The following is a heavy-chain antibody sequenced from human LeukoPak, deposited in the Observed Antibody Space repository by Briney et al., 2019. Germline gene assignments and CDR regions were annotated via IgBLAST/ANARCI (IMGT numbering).Heavy chain of an antibody. CDR2: INSDGIST. J-gene: IGHJ4*02. Sequence: GGSLRLSCAASGFTFSSYWMHWVRQAPGKGLVWVSRINSDGISTSYADSVKGRFTISRDNAKNTLYLQMNSLRAEDTAVYYCARWRYFDWLLSEYYFDYWGQGTLVTVSS. CDR1: GFTFSSYW. D-gene: IGHD3-9*01. CDR3: ARWRYFDWLLSEYYFDY. V-gene: IGHV3-74*01.